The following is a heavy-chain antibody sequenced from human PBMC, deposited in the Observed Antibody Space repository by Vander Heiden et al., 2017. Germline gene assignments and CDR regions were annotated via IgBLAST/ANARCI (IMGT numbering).Heavy chain of an antibody. CDR2: ISSDGSNK. Sequence: HEQLVESGGGVVQPGLSLRLSCAASGLIFSSYGMHWVRQAPGKGLEWVAVISSDGSNKYYADSVNGRFTIYRDNSKNTLYLQVNSLRAEDTAVYYCAKDQGNSGCSDYWGQGTLVTVSS. J-gene: IGHJ4*02. CDR3: AKDQGNSGCSDY. D-gene: IGHD6-19*01. CDR1: GLIFSSYG. V-gene: IGHV3-30*18.